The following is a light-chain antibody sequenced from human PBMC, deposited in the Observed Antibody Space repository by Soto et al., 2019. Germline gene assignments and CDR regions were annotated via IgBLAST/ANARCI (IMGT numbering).Light chain of an antibody. J-gene: IGKJ5*01. V-gene: IGKV1-33*01. CDR3: QQYDRLPYT. Sequence: VQMTQTPSSLSASVGDRVTITCQASQDINHFLNWYQQRPGKAPNLLIYDASNLETGVPSTFSGTGSGTHLTLTITSLRPEDIATYYCQQYDRLPYTFGQGTRLEI. CDR2: DAS. CDR1: QDINHF.